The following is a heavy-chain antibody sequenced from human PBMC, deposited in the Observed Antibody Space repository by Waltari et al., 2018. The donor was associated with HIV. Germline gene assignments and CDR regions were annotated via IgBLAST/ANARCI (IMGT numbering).Heavy chain of an antibody. Sequence: QVPLVQSGAEVKKPGASVKVSCKVSGYTLSELSMHWVRQAPGKGLEWMGGFDPEQGKTIYAQNVQGRVAMTEDAATDTGYMELSSLRSEDTAVYYCTTEGLYCSGGTCYSRFDPWGQGTLVTVSS. CDR3: TTEGLYCSGGTCYSRFDP. J-gene: IGHJ5*02. D-gene: IGHD2-15*01. CDR1: GYTLSELS. V-gene: IGHV1-24*01. CDR2: FDPEQGKT.